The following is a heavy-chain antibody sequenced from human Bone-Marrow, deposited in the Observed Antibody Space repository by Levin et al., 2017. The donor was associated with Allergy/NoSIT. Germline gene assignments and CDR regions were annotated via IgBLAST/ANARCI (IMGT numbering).Heavy chain of an antibody. CDR1: GFTFSSYE. CDR2: ISSSGSTI. D-gene: IGHD6-6*01. Sequence: GGSLRLSCAASGFTFSSYEMNWVRQAPGKGLEWVSYISSSGSTIYYADSVKGRFTISRDNAKNSLYLQMNSLRAEDTAVYYCARSPPSWSSSSSGDYWGQGTLVTVSS. V-gene: IGHV3-48*03. CDR3: ARSPPSWSSSSSGDY. J-gene: IGHJ4*02.